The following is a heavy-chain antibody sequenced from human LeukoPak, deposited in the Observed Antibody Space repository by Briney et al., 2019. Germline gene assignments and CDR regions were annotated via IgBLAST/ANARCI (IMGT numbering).Heavy chain of an antibody. V-gene: IGHV3-30-3*01. CDR1: GFTFSSYA. CDR2: ISYDGSNK. J-gene: IGHJ3*02. D-gene: IGHD4-23*01. Sequence: GGSLRLSCAASGFTFSSYAMHWVRQAPGKGREWVAVISYDGSNKYYADSVKGRFTISRDNAKNSLYLQMNSLRAEDTAVYYCARDKGLRWSKDAFDIWGQGTMVTVSS. CDR3: ARDKGLRWSKDAFDI.